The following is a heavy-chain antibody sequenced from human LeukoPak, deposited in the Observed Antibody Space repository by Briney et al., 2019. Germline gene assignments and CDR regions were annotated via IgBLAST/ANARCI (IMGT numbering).Heavy chain of an antibody. CDR2: VYYSGTT. J-gene: IGHJ3*02. CDR1: GGSISTYY. V-gene: IGHV4-59*08. CDR3: ATNVHSGSYLGAFDI. Sequence: SETLSLTCTVSGGSISTYYWNWIRQPPGKGLEWIGYVYYSGTTNFNPSLKSRVTISVDTSKNQFSLKLSSVTAADTAVYYCATNVHSGSYLGAFDIWGQGTMVTVSS. D-gene: IGHD1-26*01.